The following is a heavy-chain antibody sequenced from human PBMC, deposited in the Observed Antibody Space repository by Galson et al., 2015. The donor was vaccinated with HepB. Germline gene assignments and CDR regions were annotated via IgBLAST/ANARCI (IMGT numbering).Heavy chain of an antibody. Sequence: SLRLSCAASGFTFKSHSMHWVRQAPGKGLEWVAVVSPDGRNKYYADSVKGRFTISRDNSENTLYLQMDSLRPGDTAIYHCARKAVVTPDYTWFDPWGQGTLVTISS. D-gene: IGHD4-11*01. CDR2: VSPDGRNK. J-gene: IGHJ5*02. V-gene: IGHV3-30*01. CDR1: GFTFKSHS. CDR3: ARKAVVTPDYTWFDP.